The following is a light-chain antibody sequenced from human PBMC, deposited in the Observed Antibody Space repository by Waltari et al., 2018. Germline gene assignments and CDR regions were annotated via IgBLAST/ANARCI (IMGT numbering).Light chain of an antibody. CDR1: ALPKKY. J-gene: IGLJ3*02. Sequence: SYELTQPPSVSVSPGQTARITCSGDALPKKYAYWYQQKSGQAPVLVISEDSKRPSGTPERFPGSSSGTMATLTITGAQVEDEADYYCYSTDSSGNLRVFGGGTKLTVL. CDR2: EDS. V-gene: IGLV3-10*01. CDR3: YSTDSSGNLRV.